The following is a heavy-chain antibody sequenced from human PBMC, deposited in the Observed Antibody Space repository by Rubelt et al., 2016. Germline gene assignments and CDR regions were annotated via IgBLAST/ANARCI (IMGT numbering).Heavy chain of an antibody. D-gene: IGHD3-9*01. CDR1: GGSISTRTYY. CDR2: SYSSGST. Sequence: QPQLQESGPGLVKPSETLSLTCTVSGGSISTRTYYWGWIRHPPGKGLEWIGSSYSSGSTYYNPSLTSRVTMSVDTSMNQFTRNPTSVTAADTAGYYCTRGESDYDILTGYRPHFDYWGQGTLVTVSS. V-gene: IGHV4-39*07. J-gene: IGHJ4*02. CDR3: TRGESDYDILTGYRPHFDY.